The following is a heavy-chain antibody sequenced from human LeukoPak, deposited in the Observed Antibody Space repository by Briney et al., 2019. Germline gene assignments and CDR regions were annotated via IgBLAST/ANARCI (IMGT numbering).Heavy chain of an antibody. CDR3: AKSNGYGLIDY. D-gene: IGHD5-12*01. CDR1: GFTFSSYG. Sequence: PGGSLRLSCAASGFTFSSYGMSWVRQAPGKGLEWIGNIYSSGNTYYNASLKSRVTMYIDTSKNQFSLKLSSVTAADTAMYYCAKSNGYGLIDYWGQGTLVTVSS. J-gene: IGHJ4*02. CDR2: IYSSGNT. V-gene: IGHV4-59*04.